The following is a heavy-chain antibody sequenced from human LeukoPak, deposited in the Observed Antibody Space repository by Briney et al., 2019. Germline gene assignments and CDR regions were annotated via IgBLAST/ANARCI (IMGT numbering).Heavy chain of an antibody. J-gene: IGHJ3*02. D-gene: IGHD3-22*01. CDR3: ARAPPYYYDSSGYYGLDAFDI. CDR1: GYSFTSYW. V-gene: IGHV5-51*01. CDR2: IYPWDSDT. Sequence: GESLKISCKGSGYSFTSYWLGWVRQMPGKGLEWMEIIYPWDSDTRYSPSFQGQDTLSADNSISLAYLQWSSLKASDTAMYYCARAPPYYYDSSGYYGLDAFDIWGQGTMVTVSS.